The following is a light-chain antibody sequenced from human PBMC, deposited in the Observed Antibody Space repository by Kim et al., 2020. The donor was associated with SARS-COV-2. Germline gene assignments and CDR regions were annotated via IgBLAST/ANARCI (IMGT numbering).Light chain of an antibody. Sequence: AFVGDRVTITCRASQDIGNELGWYQQKPGRVPKRLIYGASNLQSGVPSRFSGSGSETEFTLTISSLQPEDFATYFCLQHRTYPLTFGQGTRLEIK. J-gene: IGKJ5*01. CDR3: LQHRTYPLT. CDR2: GAS. CDR1: QDIGNE. V-gene: IGKV1-17*01.